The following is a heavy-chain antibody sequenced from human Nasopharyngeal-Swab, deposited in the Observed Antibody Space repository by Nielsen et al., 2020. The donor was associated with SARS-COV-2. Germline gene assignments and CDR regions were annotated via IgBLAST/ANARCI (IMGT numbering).Heavy chain of an antibody. CDR2: IYPGDSDT. CDR3: ARLERFLEWSNWFDP. J-gene: IGHJ5*02. D-gene: IGHD3-3*01. CDR1: GYSFTSYW. Sequence: KVSCKGSGYSFTSYWIGWVRQMPGKGLEWMGIIYPGDSDTNYSPSFQGHVTISADKSISTAYLQWSSLKASDTAMYYCARLERFLEWSNWFDPWGQGTLVTVSS. V-gene: IGHV5-51*01.